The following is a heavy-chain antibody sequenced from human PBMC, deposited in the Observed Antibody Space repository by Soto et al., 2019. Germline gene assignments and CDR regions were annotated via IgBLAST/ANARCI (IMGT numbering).Heavy chain of an antibody. CDR3: ARHGIGARQFDH. D-gene: IGHD1-26*01. CDR2: IYYRGRP. Sequence: PGTLSVTCTVSGDSISSSAYYRVWIRAPPGKGLEWIGSIYYRGRPSYTPSLKSRVTISVATSKNQFALILSCVTDADTAVYYCARHGIGARQFDHWGQRTLVSVSS. J-gene: IGHJ4*02. CDR1: GDSISSSAYY. V-gene: IGHV4-39*01.